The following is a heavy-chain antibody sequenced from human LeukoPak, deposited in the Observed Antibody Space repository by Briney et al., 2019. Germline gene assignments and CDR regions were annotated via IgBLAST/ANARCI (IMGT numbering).Heavy chain of an antibody. CDR3: ARVFGVRGVIGRFDP. D-gene: IGHD3-10*01. CDR2: IYHSGST. CDR1: GGSFSGYY. V-gene: IGHV4-34*01. Sequence: SETLSLTCAVYGGSFSGYYWSWIRQPPGKGLEWIGYIYHSGSTYYNPSLKSRVTISVDRSKNQFSLKLSSVTAADTAVYYCARVFGVRGVIGRFDPWGQGTLVTVSS. J-gene: IGHJ5*02.